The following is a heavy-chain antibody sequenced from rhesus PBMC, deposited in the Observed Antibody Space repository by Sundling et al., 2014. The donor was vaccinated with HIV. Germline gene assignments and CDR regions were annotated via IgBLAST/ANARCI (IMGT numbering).Heavy chain of an antibody. V-gene: IGHV4-143*01. J-gene: IGHJ4*01. CDR2: IFGNTAST. Sequence: QVQLQGSGPGLVKPSETLSLTCAVYGGSISGYYYWSWIRQPPGKGLEWVGYIFGNTASTNYNSSLNTRVTISKDTSKNQFSLGLTSVTAADTAVYYCAIGPPYGHYFDHWGQGVLVTVSS. D-gene: IGHD4-29*01. CDR1: GGSISGYYY. CDR3: AIGPPYGHYFDH.